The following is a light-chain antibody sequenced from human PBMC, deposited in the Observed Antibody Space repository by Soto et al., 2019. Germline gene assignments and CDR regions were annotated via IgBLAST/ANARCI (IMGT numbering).Light chain of an antibody. Sequence: DIVLTQSPGTLSLSPGERATLYSRASLSVSSNYLAWYQQKPGQAPRLLIYGASSRATGAPDRFRGSGSGTDFTLTISRLEPEDFAVYYCQQYSSSHLTFGQGTKVDNK. CDR2: GAS. J-gene: IGKJ1*01. CDR3: QQYSSSHLT. CDR1: LSVSSNY. V-gene: IGKV3-20*01.